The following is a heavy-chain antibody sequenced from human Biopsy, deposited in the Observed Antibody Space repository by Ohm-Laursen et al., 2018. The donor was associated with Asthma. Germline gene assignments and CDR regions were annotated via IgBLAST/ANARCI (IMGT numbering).Heavy chain of an antibody. D-gene: IGHD3-10*01. CDR1: GYTFNSAG. CDR2: ISVYNGNT. V-gene: IGHV1-18*01. J-gene: IGHJ6*02. CDR3: ARAVDYSHYYGIDV. Sequence: SVKVSCKPSGYTFNSAGITWVRQAPGQGLEWMGWISVYNGNTKVAQKLQDGVTMITDTSTSTAYMELRSLRSDDTAVYFCARAVDYSHYYGIDVWGQGTTVTVS.